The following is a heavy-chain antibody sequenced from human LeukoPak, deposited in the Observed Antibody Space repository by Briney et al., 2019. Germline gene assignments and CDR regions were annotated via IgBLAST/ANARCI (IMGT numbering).Heavy chain of an antibody. CDR3: ATGGSGWFNYYYGMDV. Sequence: ASVKVSCKASGYTFTSYYMHWVRQAPGQGLEWLGIVNPSGGSTSYAQKFQGRVTMTRDTSTSTVYMELSSLRSEDTAVYYCATGGSGWFNYYYGMDVWGQGTTVTVSS. V-gene: IGHV1-46*01. D-gene: IGHD6-19*01. CDR1: GYTFTSYY. J-gene: IGHJ6*02. CDR2: VNPSGGST.